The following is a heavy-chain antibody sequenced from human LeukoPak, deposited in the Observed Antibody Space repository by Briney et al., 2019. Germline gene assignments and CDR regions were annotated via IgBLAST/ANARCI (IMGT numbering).Heavy chain of an antibody. CDR2: ISSSSSYI. CDR1: GFTFSSYS. D-gene: IGHD3-22*01. J-gene: IGHJ3*02. V-gene: IGHV3-21*01. CDR3: AREATMINPDAFDI. Sequence: GGSLRLSCAASGFTFSSYSMNWVRQAPGKGLEWVSSISSSSSYIYYADSVKGRFTISRDNAKNSLYLQMNSLRAEDTAVYYCAREATMINPDAFDIWGQGTVVTVSS.